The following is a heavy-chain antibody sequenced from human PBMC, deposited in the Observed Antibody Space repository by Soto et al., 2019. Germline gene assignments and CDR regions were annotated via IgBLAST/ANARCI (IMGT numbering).Heavy chain of an antibody. D-gene: IGHD4-17*01. J-gene: IGHJ3*02. CDR3: ASYAGMTTVTTTPPDAFDI. CDR2: IYSGGST. Sequence: PGGSLRLSCAASGFTVSSNYMSWVRQAPGKGLEWVSVIYSGGSTYYADSVKSRFTTSRHNSKNTLYLQMNSLRAEDTAVYYCASYAGMTTVTTTPPDAFDIWGQGTMVTVSS. CDR1: GFTVSSNY. V-gene: IGHV3-53*04.